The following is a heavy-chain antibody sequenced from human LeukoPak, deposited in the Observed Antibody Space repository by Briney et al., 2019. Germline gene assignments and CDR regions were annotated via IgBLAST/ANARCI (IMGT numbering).Heavy chain of an antibody. D-gene: IGHD3-9*01. Sequence: SETLSLTCTVFGYSIRSDYSWGWIRQPPGKGLEWMGTLFHSGTTYYNPSLRSRVSILGDTSKNQFSLHLRSVSVADTAVYYCARVPGVYYDTLTGYGSGWFDPWGQGTLVTVSS. CDR3: ARVPGVYYDTLTGYGSGWFDP. V-gene: IGHV4-38-2*02. J-gene: IGHJ5*02. CDR2: LFHSGTT. CDR1: GYSIRSDYS.